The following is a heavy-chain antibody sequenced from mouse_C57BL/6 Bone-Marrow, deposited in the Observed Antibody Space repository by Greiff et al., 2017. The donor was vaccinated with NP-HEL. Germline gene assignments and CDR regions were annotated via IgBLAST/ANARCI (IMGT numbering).Heavy chain of an antibody. Sequence: EVKLVESGGGLVQPGGSLKLSCAASGFTFSDYYMYWVRQTPEKRLEWVAYISNGGGSTYYPDTVKGRFTISRDNAKNTLYLQMSRLQSEDTAMYYCARQGTTVVEGYAMDYWGQGTSVTVSS. CDR3: ARQGTTVVEGYAMDY. D-gene: IGHD1-1*01. CDR2: ISNGGGST. V-gene: IGHV5-12*01. CDR1: GFTFSDYY. J-gene: IGHJ4*01.